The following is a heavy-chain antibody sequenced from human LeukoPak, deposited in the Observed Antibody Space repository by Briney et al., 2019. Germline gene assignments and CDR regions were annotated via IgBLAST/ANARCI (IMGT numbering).Heavy chain of an antibody. CDR1: GYTFNSYD. J-gene: IGHJ5*01. Sequence: ASVKVSCKASGYTFNSYDINWVRQATGQGLEWMGWINPKSGNGGYAQKFQGRVTFTKDTPIDTAYMDLSSLTSEDTAVYYCARDNSVGDIAWWFDPWGQGTLVTVSS. V-gene: IGHV1-8*03. CDR2: INPKSGNG. CDR3: ARDNSVGDIAWWFDP. D-gene: IGHD2-15*01.